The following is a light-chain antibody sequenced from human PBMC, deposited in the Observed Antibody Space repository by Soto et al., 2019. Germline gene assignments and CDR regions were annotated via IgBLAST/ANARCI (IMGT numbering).Light chain of an antibody. CDR3: QQYNDWPLT. J-gene: IGKJ1*01. CDR2: GAF. CDR1: QSVSSN. V-gene: IGKV3-15*01. Sequence: EIVMTQSPVTLSVSPGERATLSCRASQSVSSNLAWYQQKPGQAPSLLIYGAFTRATGIPARFSGTGSGTEFTLTISSLQSEEFELYYCQQYNDWPLTLGQGTKVDIK.